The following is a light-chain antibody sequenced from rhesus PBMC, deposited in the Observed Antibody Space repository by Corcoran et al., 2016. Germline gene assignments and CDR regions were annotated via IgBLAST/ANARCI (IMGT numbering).Light chain of an antibody. CDR1: QDITND. CDR3: QPYYSTPWK. Sequence: DIQMTQSPSSLSASVGDRVTITCRASQDITNDLAWYQQKPGETPRLLIYEASTLQSGIPSRVSGNGSGTKFTLTISGLQSEDFTTYYCQPYYSTPWKFGQGTKVEIE. V-gene: IGKV1-25*01. J-gene: IGKJ1*01. CDR2: EAS.